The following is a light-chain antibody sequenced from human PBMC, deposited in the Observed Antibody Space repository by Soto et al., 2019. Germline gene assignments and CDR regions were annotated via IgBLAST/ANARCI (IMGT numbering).Light chain of an antibody. CDR3: GTWDSSLSAVV. J-gene: IGLJ2*01. V-gene: IGLV1-51*01. CDR1: SSNIGNNY. CDR2: DSN. Sequence: QSVLTQPPSVSAAPGQKVTISCSGSSSNIGNNYVSWYQQLPGTAPKLLIYDSNKRPSGIPDRFSGSKSGTSATLVITGLQTGDEADYYCGTWDSSLSAVVFGGGTKVTVL.